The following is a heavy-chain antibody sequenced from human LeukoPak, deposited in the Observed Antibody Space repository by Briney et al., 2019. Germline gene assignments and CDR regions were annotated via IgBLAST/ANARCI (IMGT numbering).Heavy chain of an antibody. CDR1: GFTFSNYA. CDR3: AKIRGIRYCSGGSCLRLYYFDY. V-gene: IGHV3-23*01. Sequence: GGSLRLSCAASGFTFSNYAMSWVRQAPGKGLEWVSTLSGTGGSTYYADSVKGRFTISRDNSKNTLYLQMNSLRAEDTAVYYCAKIRGIRYCSGGSCLRLYYFDYWGQGTLVTVSS. J-gene: IGHJ4*02. D-gene: IGHD2-15*01. CDR2: LSGTGGST.